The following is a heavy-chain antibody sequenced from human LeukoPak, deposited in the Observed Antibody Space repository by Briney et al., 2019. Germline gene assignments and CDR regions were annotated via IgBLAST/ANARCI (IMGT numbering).Heavy chain of an antibody. D-gene: IGHD6-19*01. CDR1: GGSFSGYY. Sequence: PSETLSLTCAVYGGSFSGYYWSWIRQPPGKGLEWIGEINHSGSTNYNPSLKSRVTISVDTSKNQFSLKLSSVTAADTAVYYCARRRWLGAFDYWGPGTLVTVSS. J-gene: IGHJ4*02. CDR2: INHSGST. V-gene: IGHV4-34*01. CDR3: ARRRWLGAFDY.